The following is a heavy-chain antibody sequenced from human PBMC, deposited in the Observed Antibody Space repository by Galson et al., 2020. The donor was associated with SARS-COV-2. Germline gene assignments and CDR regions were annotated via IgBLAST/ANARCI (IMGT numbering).Heavy chain of an antibody. J-gene: IGHJ5*02. V-gene: IGHV4-59*08. CDR1: GGSISSYY. Sequence: ETSETLSLTCAVSGGSISSYYWSWIRQPPGKGLEWIGYIYYSGSTNYNPSLKSRVTISVDTSKNQFPLKLSSVTAADTAVYYCARQASGSHSGWFDPGGQGTLVTVSS. D-gene: IGHD3-10*01. CDR2: IYYSGST. CDR3: ARQASGSHSGWFDP.